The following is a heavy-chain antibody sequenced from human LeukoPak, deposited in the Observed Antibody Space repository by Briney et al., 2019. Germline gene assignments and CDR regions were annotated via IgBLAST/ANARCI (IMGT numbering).Heavy chain of an antibody. CDR2: MFSGGST. CDR1: GFTVRSTS. D-gene: IGHD6-19*01. V-gene: IGHV3-53*01. CDR3: CGWEDPFDY. Sequence: GGSLRLSCAGSGFTVRSTSMSWVRQAPGKGREWVSAMFSGGSTYYADSVKGRFTISRDSPKDTLHLQMNSLRVDDTAVYYCCGWEDPFDYWGQGTPVTVSS. J-gene: IGHJ4*02.